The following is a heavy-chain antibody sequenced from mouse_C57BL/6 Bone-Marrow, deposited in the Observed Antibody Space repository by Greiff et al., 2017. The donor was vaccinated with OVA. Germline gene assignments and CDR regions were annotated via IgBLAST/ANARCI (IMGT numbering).Heavy chain of an antibody. CDR3: DVYGNDLYFDY. CDR1: GFNIKDYY. J-gene: IGHJ2*01. CDR2: IDPEDGDT. V-gene: IGHV14-2*01. Sequence: EVQLQQSGAELVKPGASVKLSCTASGFNIKDYYMHWVKQRTEQGLEWIGRIDPEDGDTKYAPKFQGKATITADTSSNTAYLQLSILASEDTAVYYCDVYGNDLYFDYWGQGTTLTVSS. D-gene: IGHD2-2*01.